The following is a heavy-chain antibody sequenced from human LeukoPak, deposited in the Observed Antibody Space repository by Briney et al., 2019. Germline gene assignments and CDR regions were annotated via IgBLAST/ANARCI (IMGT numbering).Heavy chain of an antibody. CDR3: ARDLPLVPATNYYYYGMDV. V-gene: IGHV1-18*01. J-gene: IGHJ6*02. D-gene: IGHD2-2*01. Sequence: ASVKVSCKASGYSFTSYGISWLRQAPGQGLEWMGWISAYNGNTKYAQKLQGRVTMTTDTSTSTAYMELRSLRSDDTAVYYCARDLPLVPATNYYYYGMDVWGQGTTVTVSS. CDR2: ISAYNGNT. CDR1: GYSFTSYG.